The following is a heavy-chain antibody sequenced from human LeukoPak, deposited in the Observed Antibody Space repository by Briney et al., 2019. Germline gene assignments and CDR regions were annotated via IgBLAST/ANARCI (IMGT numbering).Heavy chain of an antibody. CDR3: ATPTRIAAAGFDFDY. D-gene: IGHD6-13*01. V-gene: IGHV1-2*02. CDR2: INPNSGGT. CDR1: GYTFTGYY. Sequence: ASVKVSCKASGYTFTGYYMHWVRQAPGQGLEWMGWINPNSGGTNYAQKFQGRVTMTRDTSISTAYMELSRLRSDDTAVYYCATPTRIAAAGFDFDYWGPGTLVTVSS. J-gene: IGHJ4*02.